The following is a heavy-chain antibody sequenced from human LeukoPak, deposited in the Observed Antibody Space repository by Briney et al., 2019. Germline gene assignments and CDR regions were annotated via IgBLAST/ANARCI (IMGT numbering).Heavy chain of an antibody. V-gene: IGHV1-3*01. CDR2: INAGNVNT. D-gene: IGHD6-13*01. Sequence: LINAGNVNTKYSQKFQGRVTITRDTSASTAYMELSSLRSEDTAVYYCARRQYSSSWYVDYWGQGTLVTVSS. J-gene: IGHJ4*02. CDR3: ARRQYSSSWYVDY.